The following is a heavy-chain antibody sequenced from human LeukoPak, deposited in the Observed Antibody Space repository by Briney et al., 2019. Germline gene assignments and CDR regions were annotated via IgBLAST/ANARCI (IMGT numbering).Heavy chain of an antibody. Sequence: SETLSLTCAVYGGSFSGYYWSWIRQPPGKGLEWIGEINHSGSTNYNPSLKSRVTISVDTSKNQFSLKLSSVTAADTAVYYCAGSHPYYYDSSGYYRNWGQGTLVTVSS. CDR1: GGSFSGYY. V-gene: IGHV4-34*01. CDR2: INHSGST. J-gene: IGHJ4*02. D-gene: IGHD3-22*01. CDR3: AGSHPYYYDSSGYYRN.